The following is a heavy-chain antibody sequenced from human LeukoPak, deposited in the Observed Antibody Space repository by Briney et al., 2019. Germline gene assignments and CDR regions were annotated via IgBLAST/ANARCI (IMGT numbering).Heavy chain of an antibody. V-gene: IGHV1-18*01. CDR1: GYTFTSYG. CDR2: ISAYNGNT. Sequence: ASVKVSCKASGYTFTSYGISWVRQAPGQGLEWMGWISAYNGNTKYAQRLQGRVTMTTDTSTTTAYVELRSLRSDDTAVYYCARVASWGYSYGLLNFDSWGQGTLVTVSS. D-gene: IGHD5-18*01. CDR3: ARVASWGYSYGLLNFDS. J-gene: IGHJ4*02.